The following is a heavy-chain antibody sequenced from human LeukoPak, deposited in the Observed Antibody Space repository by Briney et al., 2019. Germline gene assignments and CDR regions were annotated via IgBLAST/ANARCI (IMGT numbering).Heavy chain of an antibody. D-gene: IGHD1-26*01. CDR2: INPNSGGT. J-gene: IGHJ4*02. CDR1: GYTFTGYY. Sequence: ASVKVSCKASGYTFTGYYMHWVRQAPGQGLEWMGWINPNSGGTNYAQKFQGRVTMTRDTSISTAYMELSRLRSDDTAVYYCARARVGASGCFDYWGQGTLVTASS. V-gene: IGHV1-2*02. CDR3: ARARVGASGCFDY.